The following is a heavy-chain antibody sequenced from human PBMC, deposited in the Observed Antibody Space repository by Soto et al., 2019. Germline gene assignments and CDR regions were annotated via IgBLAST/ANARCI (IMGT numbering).Heavy chain of an antibody. CDR2: ISAHNGKT. CDR3: ARGRYGDY. Sequence: QAHLVQSGPEVKKPGASVKVSCKGSGYIFTSYGIAWVRQAPGQGLEWMGWISAHNGKTEYAQKFQGRVTVTRDTSTSTAYLELSSLRSDDTALYYCARGRYGDYWGKGALVTVSS. D-gene: IGHD4-17*01. V-gene: IGHV1-18*01. J-gene: IGHJ4*02. CDR1: GYIFTSYG.